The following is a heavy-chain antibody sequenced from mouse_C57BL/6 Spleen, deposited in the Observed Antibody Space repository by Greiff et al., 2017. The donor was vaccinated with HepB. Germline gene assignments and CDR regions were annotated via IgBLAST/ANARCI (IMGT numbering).Heavy chain of an antibody. V-gene: IGHV1-72*01. D-gene: IGHD1-1*01. Sequence: QVQLQQPGAELVKPGASVKLSCKASGYTFTSYWMHWVKQRPGRGLEWIGRIDPNSGGTKYNEKFKRKATLTVDKPSSTAYMQLSSLTSEDSAVYYCARGSFITTVEAWFAYWGQGTLVTVSA. CDR3: ARGSFITTVEAWFAY. J-gene: IGHJ3*01. CDR2: IDPNSGGT. CDR1: GYTFTSYW.